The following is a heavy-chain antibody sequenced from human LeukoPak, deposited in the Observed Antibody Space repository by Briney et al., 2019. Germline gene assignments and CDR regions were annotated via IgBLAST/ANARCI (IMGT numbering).Heavy chain of an antibody. CDR3: AREACREVGLMWPRLGGQDCRYDH. J-gene: IGHJ4*02. Sequence: SVKVSCKASGGTFGNYAISWVRQAPGHGLEWMGGIIPIYGTTNYAQKFQGRVTITADESTTTVYMELSSLRSEDTAVYYCAREACREVGLMWPRLGGQDCRYDHWGQGTLVTVSS. D-gene: IGHD3-16*01. CDR2: IIPIYGTT. CDR1: GGTFGNYA. V-gene: IGHV1-69*01.